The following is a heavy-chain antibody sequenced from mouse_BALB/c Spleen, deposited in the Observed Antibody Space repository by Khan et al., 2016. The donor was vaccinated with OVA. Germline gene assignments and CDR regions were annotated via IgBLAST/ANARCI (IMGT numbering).Heavy chain of an antibody. CDR1: GFTFSSYA. CDR3: ARTAWGYFDY. J-gene: IGHJ2*01. Sequence: QLEESGGGLVKPGGSLKLSCAASGFTFSSYAMSWVRQTPEKRLEWVATISSGGSYTYYPDSVKGRFTISRDNARNTLYVQMSSLRSEDTAIYYCARTAWGYFDYWGQGTTLTVSS. CDR2: ISSGGSYT. D-gene: IGHD1-2*01. V-gene: IGHV5-9-3*01.